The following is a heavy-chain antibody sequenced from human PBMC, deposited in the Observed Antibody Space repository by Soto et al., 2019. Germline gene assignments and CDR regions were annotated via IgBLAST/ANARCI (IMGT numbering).Heavy chain of an antibody. CDR3: ARDGVGYCSSTSCPTNWFDP. V-gene: IGHV1-18*01. J-gene: IGHJ5*02. CDR2: ISAYNGNT. D-gene: IGHD2-2*01. CDR1: GYTFTSYG. Sequence: ASVKVSCKASGYTFTSYGISWVRQAPGQGLEWMGWISAYNGNTNYAQKLQGRVTMTTDTSTSTAYMELRSLRSDDTAVYYCARDGVGYCSSTSCPTNWFDPWGQGTLVTVSS.